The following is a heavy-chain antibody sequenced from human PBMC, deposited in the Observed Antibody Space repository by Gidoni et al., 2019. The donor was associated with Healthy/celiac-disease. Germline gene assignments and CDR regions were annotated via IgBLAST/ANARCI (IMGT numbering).Heavy chain of an antibody. CDR1: GGSISSSSYY. V-gene: IGHV4-39*07. D-gene: IGHD3-16*02. J-gene: IGHJ3*02. Sequence: QLQLQESGPGLVKPSETLSLTCTVSGGSISSSSYYWGWIRQPPGKGLEWIGSIYYSGSTYYNPSLKSRVTISVDTSKNQFSLKLSSVTAADTAVYYCAREHTDYDYVWGSYRRTWGDAFDIWGQGTMVTVSS. CDR3: AREHTDYDYVWGSYRRTWGDAFDI. CDR2: IYYSGST.